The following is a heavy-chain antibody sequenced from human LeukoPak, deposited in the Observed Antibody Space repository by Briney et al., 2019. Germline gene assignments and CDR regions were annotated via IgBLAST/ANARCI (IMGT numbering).Heavy chain of an antibody. CDR3: ARHRNHFGSFDAFNI. D-gene: IGHD1-14*01. V-gene: IGHV5-51*01. Sequence: PGESLKISCKGSGYSFTSYWIGWVRQMPGKGLEWMGIIYPGDSDARYSPSFQGQVAISADKSISTAYLQWRSLKASDTAIYYCARHRNHFGSFDAFNIWGQGTMVTVSS. CDR1: GYSFTSYW. CDR2: IYPGDSDA. J-gene: IGHJ3*02.